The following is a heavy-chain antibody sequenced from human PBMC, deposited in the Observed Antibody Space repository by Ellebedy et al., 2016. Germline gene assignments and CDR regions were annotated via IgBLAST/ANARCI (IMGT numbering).Heavy chain of an antibody. CDR3: ARDGRANRSYYYYGMDA. J-gene: IGHJ6*02. CDR1: EFTFANYP. D-gene: IGHD1-26*01. Sequence: GESLKISCATSEFTFANYPLHWVRQAPGEGLEWVAVISYDGTFKYYAESVKGRFTISRDNSQSTVYLQMNSLRTEDTAVYYCARDGRANRSYYYYGMDAWGQGTTVTVSS. V-gene: IGHV3-30-3*01. CDR2: ISYDGTFK.